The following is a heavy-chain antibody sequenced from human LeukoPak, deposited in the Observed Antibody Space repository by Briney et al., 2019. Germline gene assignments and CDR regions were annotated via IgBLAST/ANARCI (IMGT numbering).Heavy chain of an antibody. CDR2: ISSSGSTI. V-gene: IGHV3-48*03. CDR1: GFTFSSYE. CDR3: ARDPAVAGILGAFDI. D-gene: IGHD6-19*01. J-gene: IGHJ3*02. Sequence: GGSLRLSCAASGFTFSSYEMNWVRQAPGKGLEWVSYISSSGSTIYYADSVKGRFTISRDNAKNSLYLQMNSLRAEDTAVYYCARDPAVAGILGAFDIWGQGTMATVSS.